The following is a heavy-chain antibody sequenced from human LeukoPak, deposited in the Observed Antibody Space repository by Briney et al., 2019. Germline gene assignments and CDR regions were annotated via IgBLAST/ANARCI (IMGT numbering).Heavy chain of an antibody. V-gene: IGHV3-21*01. D-gene: IGHD2-15*01. Sequence: SGGSLRLSCAASGFTFSSYSMNWVRQAPGKGLEWVSSISSSSSYIYYADSVKGRFTISRDNAKSSLYLQMNSLRAEDTAVYYCARDACSGGSCLDYWGQGTLVTVSS. CDR3: ARDACSGGSCLDY. J-gene: IGHJ4*02. CDR2: ISSSSSYI. CDR1: GFTFSSYS.